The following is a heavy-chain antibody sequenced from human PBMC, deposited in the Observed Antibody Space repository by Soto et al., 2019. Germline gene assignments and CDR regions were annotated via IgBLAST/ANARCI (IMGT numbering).Heavy chain of an antibody. Sequence: EVQLLESGGGLVQPGGSLRLSCVGSGFTLTRSGMSWVRQAPGKGLEWVSGISGGGGGTYYADSVRGRFTISRDISKNTVYLQMNSLRAEDTAVYYCAKDHWAGYSGYAIHNDMDVWSQGTTVTVSS. D-gene: IGHD5-12*01. CDR2: ISGGGGGT. J-gene: IGHJ6*02. CDR1: GFTLTRSG. V-gene: IGHV3-23*01. CDR3: AKDHWAGYSGYAIHNDMDV.